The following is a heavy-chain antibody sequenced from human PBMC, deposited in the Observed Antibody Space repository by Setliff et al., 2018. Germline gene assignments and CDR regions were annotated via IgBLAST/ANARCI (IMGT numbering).Heavy chain of an antibody. D-gene: IGHD3-22*01. CDR2: FDPEDGET. CDR3: ATKDYGTSGYYRPFDF. CDR1: GYTLTELS. Sequence: ASVKVSCKVSGYTLTELSRHWVRQAPGKGLEWMGGFDPEDGETIYAQKFLGRVTMTEDTSTDTAYMELSSLRSEDTAVYYCATKDYGTSGYYRPFDFWGQGTLVTVSS. J-gene: IGHJ4*01. V-gene: IGHV1-24*01.